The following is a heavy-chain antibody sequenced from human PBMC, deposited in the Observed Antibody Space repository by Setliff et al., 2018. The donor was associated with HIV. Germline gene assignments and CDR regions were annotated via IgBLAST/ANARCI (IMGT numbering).Heavy chain of an antibody. CDR3: ARDAFDYTAYYYSYMDV. Sequence: ASVKVSCKASGGTLSSYAISWVRQAPGQGLEWMGRINPSGGSTTYAQKFQGRVTMTRDTSTSTVYMELSSLRSEDTAVYYCARDAFDYTAYYYSYMDVWGKGTTVTVSS. D-gene: IGHD4-4*01. CDR1: GGTLSSYA. J-gene: IGHJ6*03. V-gene: IGHV1-46*01. CDR2: INPSGGST.